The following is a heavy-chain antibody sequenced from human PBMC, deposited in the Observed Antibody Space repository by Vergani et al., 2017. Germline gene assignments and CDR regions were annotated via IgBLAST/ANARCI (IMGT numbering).Heavy chain of an antibody. CDR1: GFTFSSYA. J-gene: IGHJ4*02. V-gene: IGHV3-23*01. D-gene: IGHD4-17*01. CDR2: IRGRGGST. Sequence: EVQLLESGGGWVQPGGSLRLSWAASGFTFSSYAMSWGRKAPGKGLELGSAIRGRGGSTYYADSVKGRFTISRDNSKNTLYLQMNSLRAEDTAVYYCARGASGDYVSSFDYWGQGTLVTVYS. CDR3: ARGASGDYVSSFDY.